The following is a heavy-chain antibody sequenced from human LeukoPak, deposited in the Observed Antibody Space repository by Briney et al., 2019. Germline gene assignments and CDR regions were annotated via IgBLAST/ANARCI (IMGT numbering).Heavy chain of an antibody. CDR2: ISYDGSNK. Sequence: GSLRLSCAASGFTFSSYGMHWVRQAPGKGLEWVAVISYDGSNKYYADSVKGRFTISRDNSKNTLYLQMNSLRAEDTAVYYCAKDGTTVVTSYYFDYWGQGTLVTVSS. D-gene: IGHD4-23*01. CDR3: AKDGTTVVTSYYFDY. CDR1: GFTFSSYG. V-gene: IGHV3-30*18. J-gene: IGHJ4*02.